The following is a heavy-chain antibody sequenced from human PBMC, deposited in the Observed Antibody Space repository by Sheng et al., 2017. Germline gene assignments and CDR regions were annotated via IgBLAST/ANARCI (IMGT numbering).Heavy chain of an antibody. Sequence: QVQLVQSGAEVKKPGSSVKVSCKASGGTSSSYAISWVRQAPGQGLEWMGGIIPIFGTANYAQKFQGRVTITTDESTSTAYMELSSLRSEDMAVYYCARERHMVQGDRRWFDPWGQGTLVTVSS. J-gene: IGHJ5*02. D-gene: IGHD3-10*01. V-gene: IGHV1-69*05. CDR3: ARERHMVQGDRRWFDP. CDR1: GGTSSSYA. CDR2: IIPIFGTA.